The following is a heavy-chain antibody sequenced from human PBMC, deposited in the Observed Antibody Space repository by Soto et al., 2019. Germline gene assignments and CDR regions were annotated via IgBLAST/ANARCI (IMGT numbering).Heavy chain of an antibody. J-gene: IGHJ4*02. D-gene: IGHD6-6*01. CDR3: AKDQRSSSTRGSLEY. V-gene: IGHV3-23*01. CDR2: ISGSGGST. CDR1: GFTFSSNA. Sequence: EVQLLESGGGLVQPGGSLRLSCAASGFTFSSNAMSWVRQAPWKGLEWVSGISGSGGSTYYADSVKGRFTISRDNSKDTLYLQLNSLRAEDMAVYYCAKDQRSSSTRGSLEYWGQGTLVTVSS.